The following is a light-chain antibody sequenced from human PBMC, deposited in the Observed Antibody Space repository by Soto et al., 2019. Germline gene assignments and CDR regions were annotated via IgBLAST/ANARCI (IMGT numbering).Light chain of an antibody. CDR1: SGDIGSYNR. V-gene: IGLV2-14*01. Sequence: QSALTQPASVSGSPGQSITISCTGTSGDIGSYNRVSWYQQHPSKAPKLIIYEVTDRPSGVSNRLSGSKSGNTASLTISGLQAEDEAEYYCSSYTNINTRACVFGTGTKVTVL. J-gene: IGLJ1*01. CDR2: EVT. CDR3: SSYTNINTRACV.